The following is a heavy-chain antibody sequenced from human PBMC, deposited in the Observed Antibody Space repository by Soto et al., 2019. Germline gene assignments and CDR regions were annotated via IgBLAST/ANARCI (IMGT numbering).Heavy chain of an antibody. CDR1: GFILSNNG. Sequence: GGSLRLSCVGSGFILSNNGMHWVRQTPSKGLEWVAFMSYDGSDTFYADSVKGRFTISRDNSKNTLFLHMSNLRAEDTAMYYCTIVRVADSALDHWGQGTLVTVSS. J-gene: IGHJ4*02. V-gene: IGHV3-30*02. D-gene: IGHD3-10*02. CDR2: MSYDGSDT. CDR3: TIVRVADSALDH.